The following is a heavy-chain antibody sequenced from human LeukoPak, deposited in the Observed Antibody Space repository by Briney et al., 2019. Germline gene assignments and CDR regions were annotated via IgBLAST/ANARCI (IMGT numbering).Heavy chain of an antibody. CDR3: ARVGSEWLLTPSQYYFDY. D-gene: IGHD3-3*01. J-gene: IGHJ4*02. V-gene: IGHV3-21*01. CDR2: ISSSSSYI. Sequence: GGSLRLXCAASGFTFSSYSMNWGRQAPGKGLEWVSSISSSSSYIYYADSVKGRFTISRDNAKNSLYLQMNSLRAEDTAVYYCARVGSEWLLTPSQYYFDYWGQGTLVTVSS. CDR1: GFTFSSYS.